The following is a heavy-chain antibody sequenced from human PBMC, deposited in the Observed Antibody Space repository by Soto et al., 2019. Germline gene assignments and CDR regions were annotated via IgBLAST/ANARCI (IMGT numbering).Heavy chain of an antibody. J-gene: IGHJ5*02. Sequence: EVQLVESGGGLVQPGGSLRLSCTASGFTFSDSWMTWVRQAPGKALEWVARIKPDESEKKYADSVKGRFSISRDNAKNSMYLQMDSLTGEDTAVYYCVRGGSNYDSWGQGTLVTVSS. CDR3: VRGGSNYDS. CDR1: GFTFSDSW. CDR2: IKPDESEK. D-gene: IGHD4-4*01. V-gene: IGHV3-7*01.